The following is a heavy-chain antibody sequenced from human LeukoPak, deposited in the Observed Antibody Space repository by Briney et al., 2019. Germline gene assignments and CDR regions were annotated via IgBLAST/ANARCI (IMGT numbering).Heavy chain of an antibody. J-gene: IGHJ4*02. V-gene: IGHV3-23*01. CDR3: AKGSSNWRDYYYFDY. CDR1: GFTFSSYA. D-gene: IGHD6-13*01. CDR2: TSDSGGST. Sequence: PGGSLRLSCAASGFTFSSYAVSWVRQAPGKGPAWVSATSDSGGSTQYADSVKGRFIISRDNSKNTLYLQMNSLRVEDTAVYYCAKGSSNWRDYYYFDYWGQGTLVTVSS.